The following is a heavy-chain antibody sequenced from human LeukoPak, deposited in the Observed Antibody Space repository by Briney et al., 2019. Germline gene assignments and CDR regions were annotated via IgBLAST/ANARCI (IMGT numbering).Heavy chain of an antibody. CDR3: ARDRIGSSWYNWFDP. Sequence: PGGSLRLSCAASGFTFSSYEMNWVRLAPGKGLEWVSYISSSGSTIYYADSVKGRFTISRDDAKNSLYLQMNSLRAEDTAVYYCARDRIGSSWYNWFDPWGQGTLVTVSS. CDR2: ISSSGSTI. CDR1: GFTFSSYE. V-gene: IGHV3-48*03. J-gene: IGHJ5*02. D-gene: IGHD6-13*01.